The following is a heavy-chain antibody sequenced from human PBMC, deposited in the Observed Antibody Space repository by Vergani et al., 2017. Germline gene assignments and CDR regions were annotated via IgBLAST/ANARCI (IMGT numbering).Heavy chain of an antibody. D-gene: IGHD1-26*01. J-gene: IGHJ4*02. CDR1: GFTFNSYG. V-gene: IGHV3-30*02. CDR3: AKEEVGATRFDY. Sequence: QVQLVESGGGVVQPGGSLRLSCAASGFTFNSYGMHWVRQAPGKGLEWVAFIRYDGSNKYFADSVKGRFTISRDNSKNTLYLQMNSLRPEDTAVYYCAKEEVGATRFDYWGQGTLVTVSS. CDR2: IRYDGSNK.